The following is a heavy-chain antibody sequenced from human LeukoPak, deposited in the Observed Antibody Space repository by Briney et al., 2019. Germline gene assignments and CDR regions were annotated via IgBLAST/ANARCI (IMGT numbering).Heavy chain of an antibody. Sequence: GGSLRLSCAASGFTFRNYWMSWVRQAPGKGLEWVADINQDGSEKYYVDSMKGRFTISRDNAKNSLYLQMSRLRAEDKAVYYCARRDTSGWYYFDYWGQGTLDTVSS. D-gene: IGHD6-19*01. CDR3: ARRDTSGWYYFDY. J-gene: IGHJ4*02. V-gene: IGHV3-7*01. CDR1: GFTFRNYW. CDR2: INQDGSEK.